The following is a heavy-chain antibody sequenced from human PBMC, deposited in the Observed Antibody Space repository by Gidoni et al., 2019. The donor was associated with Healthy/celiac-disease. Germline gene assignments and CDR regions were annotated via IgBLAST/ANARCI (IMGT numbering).Heavy chain of an antibody. V-gene: IGHV3-33*01. Sequence: QVQLVESGGGVVQPGRSLRLSCAASGVTFSSYGMHWVRQAPGKGLEWVAVIWYDGSNKYYADSVKGRFTISRDNSKNTLYLQMNSLRAEDTAVYYCARDARITMVRGVPGYWGQGTLVTVSS. CDR3: ARDARITMVRGVPGY. D-gene: IGHD3-10*01. CDR2: IWYDGSNK. J-gene: IGHJ4*02. CDR1: GVTFSSYG.